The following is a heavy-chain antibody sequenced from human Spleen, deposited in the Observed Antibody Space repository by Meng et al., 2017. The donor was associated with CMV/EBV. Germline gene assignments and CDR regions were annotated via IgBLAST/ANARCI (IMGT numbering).Heavy chain of an antibody. Sequence: FTFSSYARHWVRQAPGKGLEWVTLISYDGSNKYYADSVKGRFTISRDNSQNTLYLQMNSLRAEDTAVYYCSRGPREDYDSSGYYYNYWGQGTLVTVSS. CDR3: SRGPREDYDSSGYYYNY. D-gene: IGHD3-22*01. CDR2: ISYDGSNK. CDR1: FTFSSYA. V-gene: IGHV3-30*04. J-gene: IGHJ4*02.